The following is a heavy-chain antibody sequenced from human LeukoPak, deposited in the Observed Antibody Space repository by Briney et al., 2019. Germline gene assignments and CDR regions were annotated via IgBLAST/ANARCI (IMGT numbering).Heavy chain of an antibody. V-gene: IGHV1-69*04. CDR3: ARDVVLDSSGWYHYYYYYGMDV. J-gene: IGHJ6*02. D-gene: IGHD6-19*01. CDR1: GGTFSSYA. CDR2: IIPILGIA. Sequence: SVKVSCKASGGTFSSYAISWVQQAPGQGLEWMGRIIPILGIANYAQKFQGRVTITADKSTSTAYMELSSLRSEDTAVYYCARDVVLDSSGWYHYYYYYGMDVWGQGTTVTVSS.